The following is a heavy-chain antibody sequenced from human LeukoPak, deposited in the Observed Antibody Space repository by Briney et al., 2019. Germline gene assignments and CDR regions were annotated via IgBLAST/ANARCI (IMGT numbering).Heavy chain of an antibody. CDR1: GGSFSGYY. V-gene: IGHV4-34*01. J-gene: IGHJ5*02. Sequence: SETLSLTCAVYGGSFSGYYWSWIRQPPGKGLEWIGEINHSGSTNYNPSLKSRVTISVDTSKNQFSLKLSSVTAADTAVYYCARARITYYDFWSGYYVSWFDPWGQGTLVTVSS. CDR2: INHSGST. CDR3: ARARITYYDFWSGYYVSWFDP. D-gene: IGHD3-3*01.